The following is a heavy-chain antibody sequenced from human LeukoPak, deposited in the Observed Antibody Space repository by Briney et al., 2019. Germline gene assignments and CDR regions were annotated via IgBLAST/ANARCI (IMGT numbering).Heavy chain of an antibody. Sequence: VASVKVSCKASGYTFTGYYMHWVRQAPGQGLEWMGWINPNSGGTNYAQKFQGRVTMTRDTSISTAYMELSRLRSEDTAVYYCARSRIWFGDHGVDYWGQGTLVTVSS. D-gene: IGHD3-10*01. CDR2: INPNSGGT. J-gene: IGHJ4*02. CDR3: ARSRIWFGDHGVDY. CDR1: GYTFTGYY. V-gene: IGHV1-2*02.